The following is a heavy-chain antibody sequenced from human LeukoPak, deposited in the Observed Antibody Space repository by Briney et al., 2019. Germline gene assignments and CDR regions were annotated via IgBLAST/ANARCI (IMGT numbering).Heavy chain of an antibody. CDR3: ARAQWVMVYAILGY. CDR2: INPNSGGT. CDR1: GYAFTGYY. D-gene: IGHD2-8*01. J-gene: IGHJ4*02. V-gene: IGHV1-2*02. Sequence: GASVKVSCKASGYAFTGYYMHWVRQAPGQGLEWMGWINPNSGGTNYAQKFQGRVTMTRDTSISTAYMELSRLRPDDTAVYYCARAQWVMVYAILGYWGQGTLVTVSS.